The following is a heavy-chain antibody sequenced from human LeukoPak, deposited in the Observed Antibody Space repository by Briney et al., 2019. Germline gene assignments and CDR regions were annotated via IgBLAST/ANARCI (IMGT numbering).Heavy chain of an antibody. D-gene: IGHD3-3*01. CDR2: ISGSGGST. V-gene: IGHV3-23*01. Sequence: GGSLRLSCAASGFTFSSYAMSWVRQAPGKGLEWVSAISGSGGSTYYADSVKGRFTISRDNSKNTLYLQMNSLRAEDTAVYYCAKDRVYYDFWSGYSGGNWFDPWGQGTLVTVS. CDR1: GFTFSSYA. J-gene: IGHJ5*02. CDR3: AKDRVYYDFWSGYSGGNWFDP.